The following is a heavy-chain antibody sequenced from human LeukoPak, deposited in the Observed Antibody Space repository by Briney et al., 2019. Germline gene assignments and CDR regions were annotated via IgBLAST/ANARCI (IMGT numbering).Heavy chain of an antibody. Sequence: KVSCXXSGGTFSSYAISWVRQAPGQGLEWMGGIIPIFGTANYAQKFQGRVTITADESTSTAYMELSSLRSEDTAVYYCARDQAKYYDSSGYYSNWGQGTLVTVSS. CDR1: GGTFSSYA. D-gene: IGHD3-22*01. CDR2: IIPIFGTA. CDR3: ARDQAKYYDSSGYYSN. J-gene: IGHJ4*02. V-gene: IGHV1-69*01.